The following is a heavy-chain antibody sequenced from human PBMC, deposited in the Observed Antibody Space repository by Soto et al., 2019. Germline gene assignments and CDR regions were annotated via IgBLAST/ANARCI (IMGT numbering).Heavy chain of an antibody. J-gene: IGHJ4*01. CDR3: VRGELGPRFGF. D-gene: IGHD1-7*01. CDR1: GFTVSSNY. Sequence: EVQLVESGGGLVQPGGSLRLSCAASGFTVSSNYMSWVRQAPGKGRDWVSLISSGGSAYYADSVKGRFTISRDTSKNTLSLHMHSLRDEYTAVYYCVRGELGPRFGFWCHGTLVTVSS. V-gene: IGHV3-66*01. CDR2: ISSGGSA.